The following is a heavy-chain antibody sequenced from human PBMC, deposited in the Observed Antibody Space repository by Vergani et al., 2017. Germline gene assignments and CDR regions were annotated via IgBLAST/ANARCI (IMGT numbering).Heavy chain of an antibody. V-gene: IGHV4-31*03. J-gene: IGHJ6*03. D-gene: IGHD2-2*03. CDR1: GGSIRSGGYY. CDR2: IYYSGST. Sequence: QVQLQESGPGLVKPSQTLSLTCTVSGGSIRSGGYYWSWIRQHPVKGLEWIGYIYYSGSTYYNPSLKSRVTISVDTSKNQFSLKLSSVTAADTAVYYCARVDIVVVPSDYYYYMDVWGKGTTVTVSS. CDR3: ARVDIVVVPSDYYYYMDV.